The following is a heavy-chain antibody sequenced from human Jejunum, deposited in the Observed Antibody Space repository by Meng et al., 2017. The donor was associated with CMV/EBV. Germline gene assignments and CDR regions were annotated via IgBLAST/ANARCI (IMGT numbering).Heavy chain of an antibody. CDR2: SNPSGGNT. Sequence: CKATEYTVITDYIHWVRQAAGQGPEWMGISNPSGGNTSYAQKFQGRLTITRDTSTSTVYLELSGLKSEDTAVYYCVRDRGLGGSYWGQGTLVTVSS. J-gene: IGHJ4*02. CDR3: VRDRGLGGSY. CDR1: EYTVITDY. V-gene: IGHV1-46*01. D-gene: IGHD3-10*01.